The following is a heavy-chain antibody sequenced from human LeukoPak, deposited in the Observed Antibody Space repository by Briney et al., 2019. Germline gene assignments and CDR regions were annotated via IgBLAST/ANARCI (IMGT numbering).Heavy chain of an antibody. CDR2: NTRDGTEK. J-gene: IGHJ5*02. Sequence: GGSLSLSCATSGFNFSDSRMTWVRQAPGKGQQWVSNNTRDGTEKHFLDSVEGRCTISRDNAKSSLYLQMNTLSPQDTALYFFVRGDWYLESCGQGTPGTVSS. V-gene: IGHV3-7*04. D-gene: IGHD2-21*01. CDR1: GFNFSDSR. CDR3: VRGDWYLES.